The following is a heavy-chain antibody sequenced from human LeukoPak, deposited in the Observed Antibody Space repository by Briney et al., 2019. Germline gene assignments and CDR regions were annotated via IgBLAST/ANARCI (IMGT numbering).Heavy chain of an antibody. CDR2: ISHYNGGK. J-gene: IGHJ6*03. CDR1: GYTFSGYY. D-gene: IGHD3-3*01. V-gene: IGHV1-2*02. CDR3: ARDPRYYDFWGGYYNEDYYYYYMDV. Sequence: ASVTVSCKASGYTFSGYYIHWVRQAPGQGLEWMGWISHYNGGKNYAQNFQGRITMTRDTSITTAYMELSRLRSDDTAVYYCARDPRYYDFWGGYYNEDYYYYYMDVWGKGTTVTVSS.